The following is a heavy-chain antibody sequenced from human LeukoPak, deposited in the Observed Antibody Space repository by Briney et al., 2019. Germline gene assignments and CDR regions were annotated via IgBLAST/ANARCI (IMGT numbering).Heavy chain of an antibody. CDR1: GFTFSSYG. J-gene: IGHJ6*02. CDR3: AARQDALSHDLDCGGDCYSGTLYGMDV. CDR2: IRYDGSNK. V-gene: IGHV3-30*02. D-gene: IGHD2-21*02. Sequence: PGGSLRLSCAASGFTFSSYGMHWVRQAPGKGLEWVAFIRYDGSNKYYADSVKGRFTISRDNSKNTLYLQMNSLRAEDTAVYYCAARQDALSHDLDCGGDCYSGTLYGMDVWGQGTTVTVSS.